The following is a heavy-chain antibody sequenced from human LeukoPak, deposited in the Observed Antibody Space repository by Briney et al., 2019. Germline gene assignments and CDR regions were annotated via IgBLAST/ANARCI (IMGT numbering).Heavy chain of an antibody. V-gene: IGHV4-4*02. CDR1: GGSISSSNW. CDR3: ARYSSSWYEGRPISIIDY. J-gene: IGHJ4*02. D-gene: IGHD6-13*01. CDR2: IYHSGST. Sequence: SETLSLTCAVSGGSISSSNWWSWVRQPPGKGLEWIGEIYHSGSTNYNPSLKSRVTISVDKSKNQFSLKLSSVTAADTAVYYCARYSSSWYEGRPISIIDYWGQGTLVTVSS.